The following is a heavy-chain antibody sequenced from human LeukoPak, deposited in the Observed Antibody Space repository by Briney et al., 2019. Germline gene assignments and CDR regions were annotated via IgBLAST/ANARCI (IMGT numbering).Heavy chain of an antibody. V-gene: IGHV3-48*03. D-gene: IGHD1-26*01. J-gene: IGHJ4*02. CDR3: ARKYRTVGATVYYFDY. CDR2: ISGSGYTI. Sequence: GGSLRLSCAASGFTFITYEMNWVRQAPGKGLEWVSYISGSGYTIYYADSVKGRFSISRDNAKTSLDLQMNSMRAEGTAVYYCARKYRTVGATVYYFDYWGQGTLFTVSS. CDR1: GFTFITYE.